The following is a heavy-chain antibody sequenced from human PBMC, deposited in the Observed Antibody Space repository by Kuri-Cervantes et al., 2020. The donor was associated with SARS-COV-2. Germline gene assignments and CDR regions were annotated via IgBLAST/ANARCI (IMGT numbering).Heavy chain of an antibody. V-gene: IGHV3-30*03. CDR1: GFTFSSYG. D-gene: IGHD3-10*01. CDR2: ISYDRSNK. Sequence: GESLKISCAASGFTFSSYGMHWVRQAPGKGLEWVAVISYDRSNKYYADSVKGRFTISRDNSKNTLYLQMNSLRAEDTAVYYCARDSGYGSGSSYPANWGQGTLVTVSS. CDR3: ARDSGYGSGSSYPAN. J-gene: IGHJ4*02.